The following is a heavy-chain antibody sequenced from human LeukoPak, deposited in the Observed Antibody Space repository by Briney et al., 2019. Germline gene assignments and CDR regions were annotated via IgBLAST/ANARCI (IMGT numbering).Heavy chain of an antibody. J-gene: IGHJ5*02. CDR3: ARDLPPLGYCSSTSCYRWFDP. D-gene: IGHD2-2*01. V-gene: IGHV1-2*02. Sequence: ASVKVSCKASGGTFSSYAISWVRQAPGQGLEWMGWINPNSGGTNYAQKFQGRVTMTRDTSISTAYMELSRLRSDDTAVYYCARDLPPLGYCSSTSCYRWFDPWGQGTLVTVSS. CDR2: INPNSGGT. CDR1: GGTFSSYA.